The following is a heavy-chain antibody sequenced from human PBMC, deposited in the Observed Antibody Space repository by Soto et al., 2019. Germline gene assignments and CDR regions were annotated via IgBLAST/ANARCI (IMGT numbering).Heavy chain of an antibody. J-gene: IGHJ4*02. CDR2: ISGSGGST. CDR3: AKVAAAGEPSGFDY. Sequence: PGGSQRLCWAAAGGTCIGYAMSWVSQARGKGLEWVSAISGSGGSTYYADSVKGRFTISRDNSKNTLYLQMNSLRAEDTAVYYCAKVAAAGEPSGFDYWGQGTLVTGSS. D-gene: IGHD6-13*01. V-gene: IGHV3-23*01. CDR1: GGTCIGYA.